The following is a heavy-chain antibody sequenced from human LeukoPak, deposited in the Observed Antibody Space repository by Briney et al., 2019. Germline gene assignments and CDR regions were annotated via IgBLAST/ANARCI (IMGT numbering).Heavy chain of an antibody. D-gene: IGHD3-22*01. CDR1: GGSFSGYY. Sequence: SETLSLTCAVYGGSFSGYYWSWIRQPPGKGLEWIGEINHSGSTNYNPSLKSRVTISVDTSKNQFSLKLSSVTAADTAVYYCARGYPRREAYYYDSSGYQRLKYFQHWGQGTLVTVSS. CDR2: INHSGST. V-gene: IGHV4-34*01. CDR3: ARGYPRREAYYYDSSGYQRLKYFQH. J-gene: IGHJ1*01.